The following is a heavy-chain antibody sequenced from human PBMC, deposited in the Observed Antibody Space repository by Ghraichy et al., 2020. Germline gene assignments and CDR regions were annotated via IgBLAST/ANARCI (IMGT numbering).Heavy chain of an antibody. V-gene: IGHV4-39*01. J-gene: IGHJ4*02. CDR2: IYYRGST. D-gene: IGHD3-22*01. CDR1: GGSISSSSYY. Sequence: SQTLSLTCTVSGGSISSSSYYWGWIRQPPGKGLEWIGNIYYRGSTYYNPSLKSRVTISVDTSENQFFLKLSSVTAADTAVYYCARQLSPYDSSGYDNSYYFDYWGQGTLVTVSS. CDR3: ARQLSPYDSSGYDNSYYFDY.